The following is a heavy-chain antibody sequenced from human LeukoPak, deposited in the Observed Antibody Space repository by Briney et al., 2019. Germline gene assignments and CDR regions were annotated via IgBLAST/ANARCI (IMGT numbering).Heavy chain of an antibody. CDR2: ISGSGHRT. CDR3: AKDWGEYFDYVWGSFTSFDS. D-gene: IGHD3-16*01. CDR1: GFTFSSYG. V-gene: IGHV3-23*01. J-gene: IGHJ4*02. Sequence: GGTLRLSCAASGFTFSSYGVSWVRQAPGKGLEWVSGISGSGHRTYYADCVKGRFTISRDNSKSTLYLQMNSLRAEDTAVYYCAKDWGEYFDYVWGSFTSFDSWGQGTLVTVSS.